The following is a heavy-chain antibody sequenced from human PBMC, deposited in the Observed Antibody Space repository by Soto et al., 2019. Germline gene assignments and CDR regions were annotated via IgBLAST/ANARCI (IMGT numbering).Heavy chain of an antibody. D-gene: IGHD2-15*01. V-gene: IGHV3-48*03. J-gene: IGHJ5*02. CDR3: ARDGEGVVGPFDP. CDR1: GCTFSSYE. CDR2: ISSSGSTI. Sequence: GGSLRLSCAASGCTFSSYEMNWVRQAPGKGLEWVSYISSSGSTIYYADSVKGRFTISRDNAKNSLYLQMNSLRAEDTAVYYCARDGEGVVGPFDPWGQGTLVTVSS.